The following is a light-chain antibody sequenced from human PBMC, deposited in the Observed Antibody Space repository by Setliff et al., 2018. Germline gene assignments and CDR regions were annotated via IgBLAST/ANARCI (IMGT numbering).Light chain of an antibody. CDR2: DVS. CDR1: NNDVGAYNY. Sequence: QSALTQPASVSGSPGQSVTISCTGTNNDVGAYNYVSWYQQHPGKAPKFMIYDVSRRPSGVSSRFSGSKSGNTASLTISGLRTEDEADYYCTSYTTSNSHVFGTGTKVTVL. J-gene: IGLJ1*01. CDR3: TSYTTSNSHV. V-gene: IGLV2-14*03.